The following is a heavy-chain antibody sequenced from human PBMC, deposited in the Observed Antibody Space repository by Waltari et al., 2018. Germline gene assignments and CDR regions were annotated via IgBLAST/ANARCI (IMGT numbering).Heavy chain of an antibody. Sequence: EVQPVESGGVVVQPGGSLRLSCAASGFIFSSYWMHWVRQAPGKGLVWVSRINSDGSTTAYADSVKGRFTISRDNAKNTLNLQMNSLRAEDTAVYYCVRAPSRWHEHGFYYYGLDVWGQGTTVTVSS. J-gene: IGHJ6*02. D-gene: IGHD6-13*01. CDR1: GFIFSSYW. CDR2: INSDGSTT. CDR3: VRAPSRWHEHGFYYYGLDV. V-gene: IGHV3-74*01.